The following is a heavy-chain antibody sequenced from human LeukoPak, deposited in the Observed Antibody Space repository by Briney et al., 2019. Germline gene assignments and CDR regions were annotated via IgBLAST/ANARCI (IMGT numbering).Heavy chain of an antibody. CDR3: ARRMDRYYDILTGYFTDTYYFDY. D-gene: IGHD3-9*01. CDR2: ISAYNGNT. V-gene: IGHV1-18*04. Sequence: ASVKVSCKASGYTFTSYYIHWVRQAPGQGLEWMGWISAYNGNTNYAQKLQGRVTMTTDTSTSTAYMELTSLRSDDTAVYYCARRMDRYYDILTGYFTDTYYFDYWGQGTLVTVSS. CDR1: GYTFTSYY. J-gene: IGHJ4*02.